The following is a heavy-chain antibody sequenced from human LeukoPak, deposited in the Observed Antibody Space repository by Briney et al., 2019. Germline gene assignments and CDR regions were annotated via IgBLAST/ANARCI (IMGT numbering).Heavy chain of an antibody. Sequence: GRSLRLSCAASGFTFSSYGMHWVRQAPGKGLEWVAVISYDGSNKYYADSVKGRFTISRDNSKNTLYPQMNSLRAEDTAVYYCAKALIDSWGQGTLVTVSS. CDR2: ISYDGSNK. CDR3: AKALIDS. V-gene: IGHV3-30*18. CDR1: GFTFSSYG. J-gene: IGHJ5*02.